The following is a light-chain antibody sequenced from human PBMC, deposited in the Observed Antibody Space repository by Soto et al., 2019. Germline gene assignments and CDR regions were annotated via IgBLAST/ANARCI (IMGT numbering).Light chain of an antibody. J-gene: IGKJ4*01. Sequence: IVLTQSPATLSLSPGETATLSCRASQSISRYLAWYQQKPGQAPRLLIYDASIRATGIPARFRGGGSETDFTLTISSQAPEDFAIYYCQQRGTWPRVTFGGGTKVEIK. CDR1: QSISRY. CDR2: DAS. V-gene: IGKV3-11*01. CDR3: QQRGTWPRVT.